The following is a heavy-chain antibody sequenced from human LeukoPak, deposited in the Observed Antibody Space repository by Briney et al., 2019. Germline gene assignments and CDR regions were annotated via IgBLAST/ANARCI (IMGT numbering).Heavy chain of an antibody. Sequence: SETLSLTCTVSGGSISSYYWSWIRQPPGKGLEWIGYIYYSGSTDYNPSLKSRVTISIDTSKNQFSLKLSAVSAADTALYYCARSIDSSILYFDYWGQGTLVTVSP. CDR2: IYYSGST. CDR3: ARSIDSSILYFDY. CDR1: GGSISSYY. V-gene: IGHV4-59*01. J-gene: IGHJ4*02. D-gene: IGHD6-13*01.